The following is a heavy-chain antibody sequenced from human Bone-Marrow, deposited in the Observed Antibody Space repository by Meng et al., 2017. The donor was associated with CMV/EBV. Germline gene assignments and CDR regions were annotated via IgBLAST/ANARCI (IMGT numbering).Heavy chain of an antibody. CDR3: AKDMVLYGDLFSHFYGMDV. J-gene: IGHJ6*02. Sequence: GGSLRLSCAASGFTFSNYNMNWVRQAPGKGLEWVSSISSSSSYIYSADSVKGRFTISRDNAKNSLYLQMNSLRTEDTALYFCAKDMVLYGDLFSHFYGMDVWGQGTTVTVSS. CDR2: ISSSSSYI. D-gene: IGHD4/OR15-4a*01. V-gene: IGHV3-21*04. CDR1: GFTFSNYN.